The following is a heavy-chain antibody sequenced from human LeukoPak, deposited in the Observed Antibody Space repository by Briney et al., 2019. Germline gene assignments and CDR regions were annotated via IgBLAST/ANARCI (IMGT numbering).Heavy chain of an antibody. V-gene: IGHV3-20*04. CDR2: INWNGGST. CDR1: GFTFADYG. Sequence: GGSLRLSCAASGFTFADYGMSWVRQAPGDWLEWVSCINWNGGSTGYANSVKGRFTTSRDNAKNSLYLKMNSLRAEDTALYYCARGARGVSGYYFDYWGQGTLVTVSS. J-gene: IGHJ4*02. CDR3: ARGARGVSGYYFDY. D-gene: IGHD3-10*01.